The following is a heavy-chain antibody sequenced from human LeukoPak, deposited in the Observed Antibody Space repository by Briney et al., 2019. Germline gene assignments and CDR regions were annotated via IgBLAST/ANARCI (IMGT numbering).Heavy chain of an antibody. J-gene: IGHJ6*04. D-gene: IGHD3-10*02. CDR1: RFTFSSYG. CDR3: AELGITMIGGV. CDR2: ISGSGGST. Sequence: GGSLRLSCAASRFTFSSYGMSWVRQAPGKGLEWVSGISGSGGSTYYADSVKGRFTISRDNAKNSLYLQMNSLRAEDTAVYYCAELGITMIGGVWGKGTTVTISS. V-gene: IGHV3-23*01.